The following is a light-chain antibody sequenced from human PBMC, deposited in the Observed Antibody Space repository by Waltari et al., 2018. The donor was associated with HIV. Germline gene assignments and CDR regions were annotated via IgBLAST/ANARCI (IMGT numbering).Light chain of an antibody. Sequence: SHELTQPPSVSVSPGQTARITCFGDALPKQYANWYQQKPGQAPILVMYKDTKRPSGIPERFSGSSSGTTVTLTISGVQPEDEADYYCQSADSSGTYWMFGGGTKLTVL. CDR3: QSADSSGTYWM. CDR2: KDT. V-gene: IGLV3-25*03. CDR1: ALPKQY. J-gene: IGLJ3*02.